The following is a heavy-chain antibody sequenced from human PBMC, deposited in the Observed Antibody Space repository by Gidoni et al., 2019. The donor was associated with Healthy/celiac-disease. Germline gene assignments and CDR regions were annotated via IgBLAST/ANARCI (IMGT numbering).Heavy chain of an antibody. V-gene: IGHV1-69*06. CDR2: IIPIFGTA. D-gene: IGHD4-17*01. J-gene: IGHJ4*02. CDR1: GGTFSSYA. CDR3: ARGGFFDYGDLFPPDY. Sequence: QVQLVQSGAEVKKPGSPVKFSCKASGGTFSSYAISWVRQAPGQGLEWMGGIIPIFGTANYAQKFQGRVTITADKSTSTAYMELSSLRSEDTAVYYCARGGFFDYGDLFPPDYWGQGTLVTVSS.